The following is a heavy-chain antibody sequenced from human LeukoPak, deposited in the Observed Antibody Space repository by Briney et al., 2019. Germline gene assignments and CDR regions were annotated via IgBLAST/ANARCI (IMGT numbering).Heavy chain of an antibody. J-gene: IGHJ4*02. CDR3: AREVTMIVVVIMAPDY. V-gene: IGHV3-30-3*01. CDR1: GFTFSSYA. Sequence: GRSLRLSCAASGFTFSSYAMYWVRQAPGKGLEWVAVISYDGSNKYYADSVKGRFTISRDNSKNTLHLQMNSLRAEDTAVYYCAREVTMIVVVIMAPDYWGQGTLVTVSS. CDR2: ISYDGSNK. D-gene: IGHD3-22*01.